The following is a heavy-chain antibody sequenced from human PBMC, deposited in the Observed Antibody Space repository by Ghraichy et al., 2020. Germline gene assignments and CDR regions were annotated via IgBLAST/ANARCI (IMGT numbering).Heavy chain of an antibody. J-gene: IGHJ4*02. Sequence: GGSLRLACAASGFTVSSNYMSWVRQAPGKGLEWVSVIYSGGSTYYADSVKGRFTISRDNSKNTLYLQMNSLRAEDTAMYYCASSRPVPAAMHRLDYWGQGTLVTVSS. D-gene: IGHD2-2*01. V-gene: IGHV3-53*01. CDR2: IYSGGST. CDR1: GFTVSSNY. CDR3: ASSRPVPAAMHRLDY.